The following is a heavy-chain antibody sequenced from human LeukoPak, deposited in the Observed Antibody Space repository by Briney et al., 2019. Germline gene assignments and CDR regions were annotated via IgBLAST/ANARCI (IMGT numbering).Heavy chain of an antibody. CDR3: ARPSFPGREEID. J-gene: IGHJ4*02. CDR2: IYYSGST. Sequence: SETLSLTCTVSGGSISSYYWSWIRQPPGKGLEWIGYIYYSGSTNYNPSLKSRVTISVDTSKNQFSLKLSSVTAADTAVYYCARPSFPGREEIDWGQGTLVTVSS. D-gene: IGHD1-26*01. V-gene: IGHV4-59*12. CDR1: GGSISSYY.